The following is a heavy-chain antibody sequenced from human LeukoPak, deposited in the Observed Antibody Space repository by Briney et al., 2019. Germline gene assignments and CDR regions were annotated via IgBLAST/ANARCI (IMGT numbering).Heavy chain of an antibody. J-gene: IGHJ6*03. Sequence: ASVKLSCKASGYTCTSYDYNWVRNRNGQGLERMWMMNTNSSNRSYTQKFQGRDTITMNNSTSTAYMELSSLRSEDTAVYYCARGSGYFSGGSCSEPAWDYYYYMDVWGKGTTVTVSS. D-gene: IGHD2-15*01. CDR1: GYTCTSYD. CDR2: MNTNSSNR. CDR3: ARGSGYFSGGSCSEPAWDYYYYMDV. V-gene: IGHV1-8*03.